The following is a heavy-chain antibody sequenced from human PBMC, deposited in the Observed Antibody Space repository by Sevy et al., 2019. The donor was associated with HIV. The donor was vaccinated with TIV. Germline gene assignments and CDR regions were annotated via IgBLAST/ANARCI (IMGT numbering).Heavy chain of an antibody. V-gene: IGHV3-48*03. CDR3: ARGPHYYYDSSSYFDY. Sequence: GGSLRLSCTASGFTFSSYEMNWVRQAPGKGLEWVSSIISSGDTIYYADSVKGRFTVSRDNAKNSLFLQMNSLRAEDTAIYYCARGPHYYYDSSSYFDYWGQGTLVTVSS. D-gene: IGHD3-22*01. J-gene: IGHJ4*02. CDR2: IISSGDTI. CDR1: GFTFSSYE.